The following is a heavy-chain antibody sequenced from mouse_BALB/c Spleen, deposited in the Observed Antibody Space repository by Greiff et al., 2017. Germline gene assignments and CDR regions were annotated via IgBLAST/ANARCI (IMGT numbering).Heavy chain of an antibody. CDR2: IRNKANGYTT. D-gene: IGHD1-2*01. CDR1: GFTFTDYY. Sequence: EVQRVESGGGLVQPGGSLRLSCATSGFTFTDYYMSWVRQPPGKALEWLGFIRNKANGYTTEYSASVKGRFTISRDNSQSILYLQMNTLRAEDSATYYCVRDIDYYGYVVFAYWGQGTLVTVSA. J-gene: IGHJ3*01. CDR3: VRDIDYYGYVVFAY. V-gene: IGHV7-3*02.